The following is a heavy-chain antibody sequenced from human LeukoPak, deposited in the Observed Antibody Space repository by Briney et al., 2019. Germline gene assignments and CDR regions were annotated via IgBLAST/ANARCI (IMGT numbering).Heavy chain of an antibody. V-gene: IGHV3-33*06. CDR1: GFTFSSYC. CDR2: IWYDGGNK. D-gene: IGHD2-15*01. CDR3: AKGFSYCSGGSCYPNTYYYYYMDV. Sequence: GGSLRLSCAASGFTFSSYCMHWVRQAPGKGLEWVAVIWYDGGNKYYADSVKGRFTISRDNSKNTLYLQMNSLRAEDTAVYYCAKGFSYCSGGSCYPNTYYYYYMDVWGKGTTVTVSS. J-gene: IGHJ6*03.